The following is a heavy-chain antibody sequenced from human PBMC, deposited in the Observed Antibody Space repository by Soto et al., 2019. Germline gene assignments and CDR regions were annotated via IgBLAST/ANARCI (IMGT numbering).Heavy chain of an antibody. CDR1: GYTFTSYA. D-gene: IGHD2-21*02. CDR2: INAGNGNT. CDR3: ARSIVVVTAADY. Sequence: QVQLVQSGAEVKKPGASVKVSCKASGYTFTSYAMHWVRQAPGQRLEWMGWINAGNGNTKNSQKFQGRVTITRDTSASTAYMELSSLRSEDTAVYYCARSIVVVTAADYWGQGTLVTVSS. V-gene: IGHV1-3*01. J-gene: IGHJ4*02.